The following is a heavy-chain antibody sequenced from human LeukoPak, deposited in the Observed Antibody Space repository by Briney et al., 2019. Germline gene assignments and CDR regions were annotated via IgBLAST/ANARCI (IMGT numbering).Heavy chain of an antibody. CDR3: ARRLYDSSGDEFDY. V-gene: IGHV5-51*01. J-gene: IGHJ4*02. CDR2: IYPGDSDI. D-gene: IGHD3-22*01. Sequence: GESLKISCKVSGYSFTSYWIAWVRQMPGKGLEWMGIIYPGDSDIRYSPSFQGQVTISADKSISTAYLQWSSLKASDTAMYYCARRLYDSSGDEFDYWGQGTLVTVSS. CDR1: GYSFTSYW.